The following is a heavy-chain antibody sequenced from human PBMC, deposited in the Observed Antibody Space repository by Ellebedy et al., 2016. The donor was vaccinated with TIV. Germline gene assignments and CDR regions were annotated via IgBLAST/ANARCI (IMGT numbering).Heavy chain of an antibody. CDR2: INNDGTAT. J-gene: IGHJ4*02. Sequence: GESLKIPXAASGFSFSWHWMHWVRQAPGKGLVWVSRINNDGTATTYADSVKGRFTISRDNTKNTLYLQMNSLRAEDTGVYYCASPSTNRYSSSWYGPFDYWGQGTLVTVSS. V-gene: IGHV3-74*01. CDR3: ASPSTNRYSSSWYGPFDY. CDR1: GFSFSWHW. D-gene: IGHD6-13*01.